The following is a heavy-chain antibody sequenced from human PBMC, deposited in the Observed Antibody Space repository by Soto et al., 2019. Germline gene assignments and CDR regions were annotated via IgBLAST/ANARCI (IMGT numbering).Heavy chain of an antibody. CDR1: GGSISSSSYY. D-gene: IGHD1-20*01. V-gene: IGHV4-39*01. CDR3: ARQPIPGTNPDFDY. J-gene: IGHJ4*02. Sequence: QLQLQESGPGLVKPSETLSLTCTVSGGSISSSSYYWGWIRQPPGKGLEGIGSIYYSGSTYYNPSLKSRVSIAVPTSKSQFSLKLSSVTAADTAVYDCARQPIPGTNPDFDYWGQGTLVTVSS. CDR2: IYYSGST.